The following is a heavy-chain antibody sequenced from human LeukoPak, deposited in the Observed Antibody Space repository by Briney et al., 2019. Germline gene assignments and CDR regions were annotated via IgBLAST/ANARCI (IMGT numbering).Heavy chain of an antibody. V-gene: IGHV3-7*05. J-gene: IGHJ6*02. CDR1: GFTFSDYY. Sequence: QPGGSLRLSCAASGFTFSDYYMSWVRQAPGKGLEWVANMKQDGSEKYYVDSVKGRFTTSRDSAKNSLYLQVNSLRAEDTAVYYCASTTISPVGGMDVWGQGTTVTVSS. D-gene: IGHD2/OR15-2a*01. CDR2: MKQDGSEK. CDR3: ASTTISPVGGMDV.